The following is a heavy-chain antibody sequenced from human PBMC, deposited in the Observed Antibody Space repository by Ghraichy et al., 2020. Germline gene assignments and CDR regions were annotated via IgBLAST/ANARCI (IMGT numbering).Heavy chain of an antibody. D-gene: IGHD2-21*02. CDR1: GLTFRNHA. CDR3: ATKHTPVVVTVY. J-gene: IGHJ4*02. CDR2: ISGSDDST. V-gene: IGHV3-23*01. Sequence: WGSLRLSCAASGLTFRNHAMNWVRQAPGKGLEWVSGISGSDDSTYYADSVKGRFTISRDNSKNTLYLQMTSLKSDDTAVYYCATKHTPVVVTVYWGQGTLVTVSS.